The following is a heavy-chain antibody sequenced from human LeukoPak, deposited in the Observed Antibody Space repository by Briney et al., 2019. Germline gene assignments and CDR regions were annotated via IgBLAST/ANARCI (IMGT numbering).Heavy chain of an antibody. J-gene: IGHJ4*02. Sequence: KPSETLSLTCAVSGGSISSSNWWSWVRQPPGKGLEWIGEIYHSGNTNYNPSLKSRVTISVDKSKNQFSLKLSSVTAADTAVYYCARLVCGGGSCPAEFDYWGQGTLVTVSS. D-gene: IGHD2-15*01. V-gene: IGHV4-4*02. CDR3: ARLVCGGGSCPAEFDY. CDR2: IYHSGNT. CDR1: GGSISSSNW.